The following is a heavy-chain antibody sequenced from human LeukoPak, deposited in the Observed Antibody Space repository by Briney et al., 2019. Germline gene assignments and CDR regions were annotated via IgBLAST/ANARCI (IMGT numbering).Heavy chain of an antibody. V-gene: IGHV3-21*01. CDR1: GFTFSSYS. CDR3: ARVKRWDSSSWYAPYMDV. D-gene: IGHD6-13*01. Sequence: KPGGSLRLSCAASGFTFSSYSMNWVRQAPGKGLEWVSSISSSSSYIYYADSVKGRFTISRDNAKNSLYLQMNSLRAEDTAVYYCARVKRWDSSSWYAPYMDVWGKGTTVTVSS. CDR2: ISSSSSYI. J-gene: IGHJ6*03.